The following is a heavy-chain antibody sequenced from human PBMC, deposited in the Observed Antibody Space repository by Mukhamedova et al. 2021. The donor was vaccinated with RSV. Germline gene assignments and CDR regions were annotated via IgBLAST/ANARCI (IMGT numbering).Heavy chain of an antibody. CDR3: ARDRSGYDF. D-gene: IGHD5-12*01. Sequence: SSYAMHWVRQAPGKGLEWVAVISYDGSNKYYADSVKGRFTISRDNSKNTLYLQMNSLRAEDTAVYYCARDRSGYDFWGQGTLVTV. J-gene: IGHJ4*02. CDR2: ISYDGSNK. CDR1: SSYA. V-gene: IGHV3-30*04.